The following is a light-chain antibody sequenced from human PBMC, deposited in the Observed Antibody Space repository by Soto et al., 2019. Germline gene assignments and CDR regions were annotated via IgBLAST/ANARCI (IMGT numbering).Light chain of an antibody. Sequence: EIVMTQSPVTLSVSPGERATLSCRASQSVRSTYLAWYQHKPGQAPRLLIFRASNRAAGIPARFSASGSGTEFTLTISSLQSEDFAVYYCQQYGDWPLTFGGGTKVDIK. V-gene: IGKV3-15*01. CDR1: QSVRSTY. J-gene: IGKJ4*01. CDR2: RAS. CDR3: QQYGDWPLT.